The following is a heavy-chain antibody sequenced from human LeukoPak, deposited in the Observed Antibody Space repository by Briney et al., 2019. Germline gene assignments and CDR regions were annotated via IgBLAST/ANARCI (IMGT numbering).Heavy chain of an antibody. J-gene: IGHJ4*02. D-gene: IGHD3-10*01. CDR2: ISYDGKVT. CDR3: AKERDYRVSTSCDY. V-gene: IGHV3-30*18. CDR1: GFTFSNFG. Sequence: GGSLRLSCAASGFTFSNFGMHWVRQAPGKGLEWMAVISYDGKVTYYADSVKGRFTISRDNSENTLYLQMTSLRGEDTALYYCAKERDYRVSTSCDYWGQGTQVTVSS.